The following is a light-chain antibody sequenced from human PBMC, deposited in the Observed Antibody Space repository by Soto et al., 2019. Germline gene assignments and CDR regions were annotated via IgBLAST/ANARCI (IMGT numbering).Light chain of an antibody. CDR2: GAS. CDR1: ETVPSSY. V-gene: IGKV3-20*01. J-gene: IGKJ4*01. Sequence: EIVLTQSPDTLSLSAGERATLSCRASETVPSSYLAWFQQRPSQAPRLLIYGASNRATGVPDRFSGSGSGADFSLTINGLEPEDFAVYICQQYGNSPLTFGGGTRAEIK. CDR3: QQYGNSPLT.